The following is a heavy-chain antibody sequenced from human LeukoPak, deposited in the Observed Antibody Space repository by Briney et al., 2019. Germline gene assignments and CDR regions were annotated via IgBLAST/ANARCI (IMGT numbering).Heavy chain of an antibody. CDR1: GFTFSSHD. J-gene: IGHJ6*02. CDR3: ARGGGLDV. D-gene: IGHD3-16*01. V-gene: IGHV3-33*01. Sequence: GGSLRLSCAASGFTFSSHDMNWVRQAPGKGLEWVAVIWYDGSDKYYTDSVKGRFTISRDNSKNTLYLQMSNLRAEDTAVYFCARGGGLDVWGQGATVTVSS. CDR2: IWYDGSDK.